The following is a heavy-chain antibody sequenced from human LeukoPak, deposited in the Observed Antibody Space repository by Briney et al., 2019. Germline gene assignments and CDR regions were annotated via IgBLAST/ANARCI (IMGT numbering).Heavy chain of an antibody. V-gene: IGHV4-34*01. CDR3: ARGSATVKTKGRESLSAFDI. J-gene: IGHJ3*02. CDR2: INHSGST. Sequence: SETLSLTCAVYGGSFSGYYWSWVRQPPGKGLEWLGEINHSGSTNYNPSLKSRVTISVDTSKNQFSLKLSSVTAADTAVYYCARGSATVKTKGRESLSAFDIWGQGTMVTVSS. CDR1: GGSFSGYY. D-gene: IGHD4-17*01.